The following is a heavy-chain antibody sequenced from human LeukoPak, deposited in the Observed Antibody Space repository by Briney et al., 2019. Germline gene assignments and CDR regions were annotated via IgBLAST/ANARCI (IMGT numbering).Heavy chain of an antibody. CDR1: GYTFTSYA. CDR2: INAGNGNT. CDR3: ARSDIGYCGGDCYDYYFDY. D-gene: IGHD2-21*01. V-gene: IGHV1-3*01. J-gene: IGHJ4*02. Sequence: GASVKVSCKASGYTFTSYAMHWVRQAPGQRLEWMGWINAGNGNTKYSQKFQGRVTITRDTSASTAYMELSSLRSEDTAVYYCARSDIGYCGGDCYDYYFDYWGQGTLVTVSS.